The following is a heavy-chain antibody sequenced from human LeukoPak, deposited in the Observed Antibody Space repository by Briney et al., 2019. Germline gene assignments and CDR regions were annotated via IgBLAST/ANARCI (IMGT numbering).Heavy chain of an antibody. CDR1: GGAFSSYA. CDR2: IIPILGIA. J-gene: IGHJ4*02. Sequence: ASVKVSCKASGGAFSSYAISWVRQAPGQGLEWMGRIIPILGIANYAQKFQGRVTITADKSTSTAYMELSSLRSEDTAVYYCARSPTQGATYNFDYWGQGTLVTVSS. CDR3: ARSPTQGATYNFDY. V-gene: IGHV1-69*04. D-gene: IGHD1-26*01.